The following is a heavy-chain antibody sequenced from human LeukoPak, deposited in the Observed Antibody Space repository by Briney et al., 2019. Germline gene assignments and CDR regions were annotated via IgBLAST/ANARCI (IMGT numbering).Heavy chain of an antibody. J-gene: IGHJ6*03. D-gene: IGHD4-23*01. Sequence: TSETLSLTCTVSGGSISSGDYYWSWIRQPPGKGLEWIGYIYYSGSTYYNPSLKSRVTISVDTSKNQFSLKLSSVTAADTAVYYCARVSYDYYYYMDVWGKGTRSPSP. CDR3: ARVSYDYYYYMDV. CDR2: IYYSGST. V-gene: IGHV4-30-4*08. CDR1: GGSISSGDYY.